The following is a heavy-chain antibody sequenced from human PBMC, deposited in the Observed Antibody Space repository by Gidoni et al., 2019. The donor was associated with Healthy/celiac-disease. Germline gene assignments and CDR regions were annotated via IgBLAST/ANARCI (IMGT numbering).Heavy chain of an antibody. CDR3: AKDLRFYDNKGG. Sequence: EVQLLEPGGGLVQPGGSLRLSCAASGFTFSSYAMSWVRQAPGKGLEWVSAISGSGGSTYYADSVKGRFTISRDNSKNTLFLQMNSLRAEDTAVYYCAKDLRFYDNKGGWGQGTLVTVSS. V-gene: IGHV3-23*01. J-gene: IGHJ4*02. CDR2: ISGSGGST. D-gene: IGHD3-9*01. CDR1: GFTFSSYA.